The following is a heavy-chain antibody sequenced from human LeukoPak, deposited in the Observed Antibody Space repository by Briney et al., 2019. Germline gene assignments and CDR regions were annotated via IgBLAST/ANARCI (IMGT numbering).Heavy chain of an antibody. CDR1: GFTFTTYN. V-gene: IGHV3-21*04. D-gene: IGHD5-24*01. Sequence: GGSLRLSCAASGFTFTTYNMDWVRQAPGKGLEWVSAITTSSAYIYYADSVRGRFTISRDNAKNSLYLQMNSLRAEDTAIYYCAKDDAYLQYDDWGQGTLVTVSS. CDR3: AKDDAYLQYDD. CDR2: ITTSSAYI. J-gene: IGHJ4*02.